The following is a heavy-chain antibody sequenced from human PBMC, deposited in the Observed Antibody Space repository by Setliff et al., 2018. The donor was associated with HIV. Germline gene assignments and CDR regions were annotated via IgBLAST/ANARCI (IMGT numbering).Heavy chain of an antibody. CDR3: TTEDPWLRFGH. V-gene: IGHV3-15*01. Sequence: GGSLRLSCAASGFTFSYSWMTWVRQAPGKGLEWVGHIKSKTDGGTTDYAAPVKGRFTISRDDSKATLYLQMNSLKTEDTAVYYCTTEDPWLRFGHWGQGTLVTVSS. CDR1: GFTFSYSW. CDR2: IKSKTDGGTT. J-gene: IGHJ5*02. D-gene: IGHD5-12*01.